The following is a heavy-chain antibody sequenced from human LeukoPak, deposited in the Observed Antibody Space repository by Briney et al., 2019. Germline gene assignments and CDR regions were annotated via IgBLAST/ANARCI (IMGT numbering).Heavy chain of an antibody. J-gene: IGHJ3*02. D-gene: IGHD1-7*01. CDR2: INGESTFK. Sequence: GGSLRLSCTASGFSFSSPGMNWVRQAPGKGLEWVSSINGESTFKVYADSVKGRFTISRDNAKNSLYLQMDSLRAEDTAVHYCAKYQTGTWTSYDSSDIWGQGTLVTVSS. CDR1: GFSFSSPG. CDR3: AKYQTGTWTSYDSSDI. V-gene: IGHV3-21*01.